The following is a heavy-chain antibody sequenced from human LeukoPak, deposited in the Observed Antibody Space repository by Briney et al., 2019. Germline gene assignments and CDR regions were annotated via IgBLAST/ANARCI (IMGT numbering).Heavy chain of an antibody. D-gene: IGHD6-13*01. V-gene: IGHV1-69*06. J-gene: IGHJ6*03. Sequence: ASVKVSCKASGGTFSSYAISWVRQAPGQGLEWMGGIIPIFGTANYAQKFQGRVTITADRSTSTAYMELSSLRSEDTAVYYCARWIAAAGTDYYYYMDVWGKGTTVTVSS. CDR2: IIPIFGTA. CDR3: ARWIAAAGTDYYYYMDV. CDR1: GGTFSSYA.